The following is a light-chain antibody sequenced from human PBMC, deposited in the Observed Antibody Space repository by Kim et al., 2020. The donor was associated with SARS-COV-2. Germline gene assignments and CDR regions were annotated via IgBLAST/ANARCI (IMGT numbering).Light chain of an antibody. J-gene: IGLJ1*01. CDR2: NQK. V-gene: IGLV3-19*01. Sequence: SSELTQDPAVSVALGQTVTITCQGDSLRSHFASWYQQKPRQAPVLVIYNQKNRPSGIPDRFFGSSSGNTASLTITGAQAEDEADYYCHSRDSSDSHLVFGTGTKVTVL. CDR3: HSRDSSDSHLV. CDR1: SLRSHF.